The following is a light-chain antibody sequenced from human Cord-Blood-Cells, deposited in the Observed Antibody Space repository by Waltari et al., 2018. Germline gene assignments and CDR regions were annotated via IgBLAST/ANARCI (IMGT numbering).Light chain of an antibody. V-gene: IGLV2-11*01. CDR3: CSYAGSFYV. J-gene: IGLJ1*01. Sequence: QSALTQPRSVSGSPGQSVTISCPGTSSDVGGYNYVSWYQQHPGKAPKLMIYDVSKRPSGVPDRFSGSKSGNTASLPISGLQAEDEADYYCCSYAGSFYVFGTGTKVTVL. CDR2: DVS. CDR1: SSDVGGYNY.